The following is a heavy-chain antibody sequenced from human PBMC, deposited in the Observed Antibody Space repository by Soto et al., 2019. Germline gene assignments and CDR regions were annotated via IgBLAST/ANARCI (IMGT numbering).Heavy chain of an antibody. D-gene: IGHD3-10*01. V-gene: IGHV1-45*02. J-gene: IGHJ4*02. CDR1: GNTFTYRY. CDR3: AGGGAGSGPFTGEIPDH. Sequence: QMQLVQSGAEVKKTGSSVTVSCKALGNTFTYRYLHWVRQAPGQAREWMGWITPFSGDVHYAQKFQERVTITRDRSINTAYMQMSSLRSEDTAMYFCAGGGAGSGPFTGEIPDHWGQGTLVTVSS. CDR2: ITPFSGDV.